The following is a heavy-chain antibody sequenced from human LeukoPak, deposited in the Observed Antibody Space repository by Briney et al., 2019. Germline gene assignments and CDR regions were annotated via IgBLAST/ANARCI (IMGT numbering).Heavy chain of an antibody. CDR1: GGSISSYY. Sequence: PSETLSLTCTVSGGSISSYYWSWIRQPAGKGLEWIGRIYTSGSTNYNPSLKSRVTMSVDTSKNQFSLKLSSVTAADTAVYYCARASRSEQWLVLFYFDYWGQGTLVTVSS. D-gene: IGHD6-19*01. CDR2: IYTSGST. J-gene: IGHJ4*02. CDR3: ARASRSEQWLVLFYFDY. V-gene: IGHV4-4*07.